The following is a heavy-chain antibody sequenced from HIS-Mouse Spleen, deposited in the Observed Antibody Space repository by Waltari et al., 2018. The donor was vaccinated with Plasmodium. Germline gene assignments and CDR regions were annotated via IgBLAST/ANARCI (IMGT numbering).Heavy chain of an antibody. CDR1: GFTVSSNY. J-gene: IGHJ4*02. CDR2: IYSGGST. CDR3: ARGNSGYSSSWYLFDY. V-gene: IGHV3-53*02. D-gene: IGHD6-13*01. Sequence: EVQLVETGGGLIQPGGSLRLSCAASGFTVSSNYMSWVRQAPGKGLEWVSVIYSGGSTYYADSVKGRFTIPRDNSKNTLYLQMNSLRAEDTAVYYCARGNSGYSSSWYLFDYWGQGTLVTVSS.